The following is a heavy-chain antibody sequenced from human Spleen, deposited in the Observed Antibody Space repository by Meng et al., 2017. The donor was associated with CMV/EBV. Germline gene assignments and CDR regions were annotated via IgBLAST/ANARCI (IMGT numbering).Heavy chain of an antibody. CDR3: AKGVVVVPAAIWGYYGMDV. CDR1: GFTFSSYG. CDR2: IRYDGSNK. V-gene: IGHV3-30*02. Sequence: GESLKISCAASGFTFSSYGMHWVRQAPGKGLEWVAFIRYDGSNKYYADSVKGRFTISRDNSKNTLYLQMNSLRAEDTAVYYCAKGVVVVPAAIWGYYGMDVWGQGTTVTVSS. D-gene: IGHD2-2*01. J-gene: IGHJ6*02.